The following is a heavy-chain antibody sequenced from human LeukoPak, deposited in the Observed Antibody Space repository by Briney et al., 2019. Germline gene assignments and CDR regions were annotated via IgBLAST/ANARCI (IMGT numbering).Heavy chain of an antibody. CDR3: VRGVGVSRFNYFDP. Sequence: GGSLRLSCAAPGFTFSSFVMRWVRQAPGKGLEWVSVIWYDASNKYYADSVKGRFTISRDNSKNTLFLQMNSLREDDTAVYYCVRGVGVSRFNYFDPWGQGTLVTVSS. CDR1: GFTFSSFV. V-gene: IGHV3-33*01. D-gene: IGHD6-13*01. CDR2: IWYDASNK. J-gene: IGHJ5*02.